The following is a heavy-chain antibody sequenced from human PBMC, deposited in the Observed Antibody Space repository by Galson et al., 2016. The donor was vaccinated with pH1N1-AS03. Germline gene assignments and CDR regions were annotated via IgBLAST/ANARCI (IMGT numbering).Heavy chain of an antibody. CDR2: IAFDGNGQ. CDR3: ARGQPQFDF. Sequence: SLRLSCAVSGLNFGRYSFYWVRQAPGKGLQWVAVIAFDGNGQYYADSVKGRFTISRDNSRNTLYLEMNSLRVEDTAVYYCARGQPQFDFWGQGTLVTVSS. V-gene: IGHV3-30-3*01. J-gene: IGHJ4*02. CDR1: GLNFGRYS. D-gene: IGHD3-10*01.